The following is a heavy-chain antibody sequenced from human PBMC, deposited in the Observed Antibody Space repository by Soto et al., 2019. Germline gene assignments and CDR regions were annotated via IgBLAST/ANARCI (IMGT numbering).Heavy chain of an antibody. J-gene: IGHJ6*02. V-gene: IGHV1-69*13. CDR2: IIPIFGTA. CDR3: ARGRRQLGNYYGMDV. CDR1: GVTFSSYA. Sequence: ASVKVSCKASGVTFSSYAISWVRQAPGQGLEWMGGIIPIFGTANYAQKFQGRVTITADESTSTAYMELSSLRSEDTAVYYCARGRRQLGNYYGMDVWGQGTTVTVSS. D-gene: IGHD6-13*01.